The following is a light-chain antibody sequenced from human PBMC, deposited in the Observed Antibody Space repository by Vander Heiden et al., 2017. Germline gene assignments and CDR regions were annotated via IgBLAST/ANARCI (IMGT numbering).Light chain of an antibody. CDR1: QSISSY. CDR2: AAS. J-gene: IGKJ2*01. CDR3: QQIDSTPLYT. Sequence: DIQMTQSPSSLSASVGDRVTITCRASQSISSYLNWYQQKPGKAPKLLIYAASSLQSGVPSRFSGSGSRTDFTLTISSLQPEDFATYYCQQIDSTPLYTFGQGTKLEIK. V-gene: IGKV1-39*01.